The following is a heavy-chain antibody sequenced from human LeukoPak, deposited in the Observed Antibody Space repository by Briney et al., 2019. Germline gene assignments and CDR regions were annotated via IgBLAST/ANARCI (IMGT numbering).Heavy chain of an antibody. CDR1: GFTFSDFA. CDR3: KTGALDI. CDR2: IRSKDYGGAT. Sequence: GGSLRLSCTTSGFTFSDFAISWVRQAPGKGLEWVGFIRSKDYGGATYYAASVKGRFTITRDDSKGIAYLQMRSLKIEYTTVYCAKTGALDIWGQGTMVTVSS. D-gene: IGHD4/OR15-4a*01. V-gene: IGHV3-49*04. J-gene: IGHJ3*02.